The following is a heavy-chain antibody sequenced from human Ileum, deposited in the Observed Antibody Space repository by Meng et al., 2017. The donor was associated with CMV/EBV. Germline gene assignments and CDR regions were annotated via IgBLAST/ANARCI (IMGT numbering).Heavy chain of an antibody. J-gene: IGHJ4*02. CDR3: ARVGAMVRGPHFDY. D-gene: IGHD3-10*01. CDR2: INHSGST. CDR1: VGSFSGYS. V-gene: IGHV4-34*01. Sequence: VHPQQWGPGRFKPSGTRSLTCAVYVGSFSGYSWSWIRQPPGKGLEWIGEINHSGSTNYNPSLKSRVTISVDTSKNQFFLKLSSVTAAYTAVYYCARVGAMVRGPHFDYWGQGTLVTVSS.